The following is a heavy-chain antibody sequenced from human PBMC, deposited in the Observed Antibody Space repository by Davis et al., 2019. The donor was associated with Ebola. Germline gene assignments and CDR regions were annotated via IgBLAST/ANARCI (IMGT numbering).Heavy chain of an antibody. CDR1: GFTFSSYA. CDR3: ARTGYSYGYYFDY. Sequence: GESLKISCAASGFTFSSYAMSWVRQAPGKGLEWVSYISSSSSTIYYADSVKGRFTISRDNAKNSLYLQMNSLRDEDTAVYYCARTGYSYGYYFDYWGQGTLVTVSS. V-gene: IGHV3-48*02. CDR2: ISSSSSTI. J-gene: IGHJ4*02. D-gene: IGHD5-18*01.